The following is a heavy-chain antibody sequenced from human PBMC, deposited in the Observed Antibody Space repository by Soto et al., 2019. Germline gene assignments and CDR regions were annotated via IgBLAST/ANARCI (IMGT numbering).Heavy chain of an antibody. J-gene: IGHJ5*02. D-gene: IGHD3-3*01. CDR3: PRGQRFSDSFDP. V-gene: IGHV4-4*07. CDR1: GGAISGYY. CDR2: IYSSGGT. Sequence: SETLSLTCTVSGGAISGYYWTWIRQPAGKGLEWIGRIYSSGGTEYNPSLKCRVDMSLDMSDNQFTLRLQYVNAAKTAANSCPRGQRFSDSFDPWGQGXLVTV.